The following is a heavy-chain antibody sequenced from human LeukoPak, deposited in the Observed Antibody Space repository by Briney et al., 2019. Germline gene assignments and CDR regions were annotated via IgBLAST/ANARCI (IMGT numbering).Heavy chain of an antibody. Sequence: ASVKVSCKASGYTFTGYYMHWVRHAPGQGLEWMGRINPNSGGTNYAQKFQGRVTMTRETSISTAYMELSRLRSDDTAVYYCVRVGITMIASDYWGQGTLVTVSS. J-gene: IGHJ4*02. D-gene: IGHD3-22*01. V-gene: IGHV1-2*06. CDR1: GYTFTGYY. CDR3: VRVGITMIASDY. CDR2: INPNSGGT.